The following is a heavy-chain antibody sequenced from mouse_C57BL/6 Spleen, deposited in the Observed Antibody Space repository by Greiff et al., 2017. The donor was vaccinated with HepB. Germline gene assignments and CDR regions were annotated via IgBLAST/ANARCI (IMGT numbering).Heavy chain of an antibody. CDR1: GYTFTSYW. V-gene: IGHV1-5*01. CDR3: TRSLITTVVADYFDY. CDR2: IYPGNSDT. J-gene: IGHJ2*01. D-gene: IGHD1-1*01. Sequence: VQLQQSGTVLARPGASVKMSCKTSGYTFTSYWMHWVKQRPGQGLEWIGAIYPGNSDTSYNQKFKGKAKLTAVTSASTAYMELSSLTNEDSAVYYCTRSLITTVVADYFDYWGQGTTLTVSS.